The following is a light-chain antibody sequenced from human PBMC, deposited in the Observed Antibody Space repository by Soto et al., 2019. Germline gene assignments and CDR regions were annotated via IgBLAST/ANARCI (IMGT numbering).Light chain of an antibody. CDR3: QQYGSSPWT. V-gene: IGKV3-20*01. CDR1: QSVSSSY. Sequence: EIMFSQSPCTLSLSPGERATLSCRASQSVSSSYLAWYQQKPGQAPRLLIYGASSRATGIPDRFSGSGSGTDFTLTISRLEPEDFAVYYCQQYGSSPWTFGQGTKV. J-gene: IGKJ1*01. CDR2: GAS.